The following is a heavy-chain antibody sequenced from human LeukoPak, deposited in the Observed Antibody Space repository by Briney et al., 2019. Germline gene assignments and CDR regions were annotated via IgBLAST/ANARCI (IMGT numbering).Heavy chain of an antibody. CDR2: ISISGTTI. CDR3: ARVGAYAAVNW. V-gene: IGHV3-48*03. J-gene: IGHJ4*02. D-gene: IGHD1-20*01. CDR1: GFPFSTYK. Sequence: AGGSLRLSCAASGFPFSTYKMNWVRQAPGKGLEWVSYISISGTTIYYADSVKGRFTISRDDAKNSLYLQMNSLRAEDTAIYYCARVGAYAAVNWWGQGVLVAVSS.